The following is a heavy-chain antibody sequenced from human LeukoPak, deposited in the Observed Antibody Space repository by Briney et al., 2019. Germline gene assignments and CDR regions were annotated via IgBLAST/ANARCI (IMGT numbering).Heavy chain of an antibody. CDR1: GGASSGYY. V-gene: IGHV4-34*01. D-gene: IGHD5-24*01. CDR2: IDHRGST. CDR3: ARTRDGYLRY. J-gene: IGHJ4*02. Sequence: SETLSLTCAAYGGASSGYYCAWIRQPPGKGLEWIGEIDHRGSTHYNPSLQSRVTISIDTSKNQFSLKVSSVTAAGTALYYCARTRDGYLRYWSQGSLVTVSS.